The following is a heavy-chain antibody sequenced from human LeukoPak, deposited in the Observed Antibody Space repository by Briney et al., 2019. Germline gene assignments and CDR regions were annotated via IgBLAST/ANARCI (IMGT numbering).Heavy chain of an antibody. D-gene: IGHD3-22*01. CDR2: MNPNSGNT. CDR3: ARQAYYYDSSGYYYTWYFDL. V-gene: IGHV1-8*01. J-gene: IGHJ2*01. Sequence: ASVKVSCKASGYTFTSYDINWARQATGQGLEWMGWMNPNSGNTGYAQKFQGRVTMTRNTSISTAYMELSSLRSEDTAVYYCARQAYYYDSSGYYYTWYFDLWGRGTLVTVSS. CDR1: GYTFTSYD.